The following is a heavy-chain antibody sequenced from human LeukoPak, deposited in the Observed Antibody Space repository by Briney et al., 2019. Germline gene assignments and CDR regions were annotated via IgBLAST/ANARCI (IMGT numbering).Heavy chain of an antibody. V-gene: IGHV1-3*03. CDR3: ARGPRDSSSWYPVSGWFDP. J-gene: IGHJ5*02. CDR2: INAGNGNT. CDR1: GYTFTSYA. Sequence: GASVKVSCKASGYTFTSYAMHWVRQAPGQMLERMGWINAGNGNTKYSQEFQGRVTITRDTSASTAYMELSSLRSEDMAVYYCARGPRDSSSWYPVSGWFDPWGQGTLVTVSS. D-gene: IGHD6-13*01.